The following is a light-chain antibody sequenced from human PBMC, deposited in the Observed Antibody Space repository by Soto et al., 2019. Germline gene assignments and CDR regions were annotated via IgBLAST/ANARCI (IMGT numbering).Light chain of an antibody. J-gene: IGKJ2*01. Sequence: DIQMTQSPSSLSASVGDRVTITCRASQSISSYLNWYQQKPGKAPMLLIYAASSLQSGVPSRFSRSGARTHFTLPISSLQPQDFATYSAPQRHSTEYTFGLTTTPETK. CDR1: QSISSY. CDR2: AAS. V-gene: IGKV1-39*01. CDR3: PQRHSTEYT.